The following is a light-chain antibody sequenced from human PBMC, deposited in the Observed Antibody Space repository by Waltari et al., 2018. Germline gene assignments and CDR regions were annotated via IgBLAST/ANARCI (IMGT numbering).Light chain of an antibody. Sequence: EIVLTQSPGILSLSPGERATFSCRASQSVSRALAWYQQQPGQAPRLLIYGASSRAAGIPDRFSGGGSGTDFILTISRLEPEDFAVYYCQHYVRLPATFGQGTKVEIK. J-gene: IGKJ1*01. CDR1: QSVSRA. CDR3: QHYVRLPAT. CDR2: GAS. V-gene: IGKV3-20*01.